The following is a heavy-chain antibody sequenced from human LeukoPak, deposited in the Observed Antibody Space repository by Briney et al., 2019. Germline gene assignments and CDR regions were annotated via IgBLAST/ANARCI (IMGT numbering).Heavy chain of an antibody. V-gene: IGHV3-7*01. CDR3: TRELLSLHQGLDS. D-gene: IGHD2/OR15-2a*01. CDR1: GFTFSSYW. CDR2: IKQDGSEK. Sequence: PGGSLRLSCAASGFTFSSYWMSWVRQAPGKGLEWVANIKQDGSEKYYVDSVKGRFTISRDNAKNSLSLQMDSLRAEDTAVYYCTRELLSLHQGLDSWGQGTLVTVSS. J-gene: IGHJ5*01.